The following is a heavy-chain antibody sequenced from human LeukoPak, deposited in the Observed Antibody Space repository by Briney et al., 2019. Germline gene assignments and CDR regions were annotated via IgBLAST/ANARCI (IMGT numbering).Heavy chain of an antibody. CDR3: ATDYTDYSLDY. CDR1: GYTFTNYD. J-gene: IGHJ4*02. Sequence: ASVKVSCKASGYTFTNYDTNWVRQATGQGLEWMGWMNPNSGNTGYAQKFQGRVTITRNTSISTAYMELSSLRYEDTAVYYCATDYTDYSLDYWGQGTLVTVSS. CDR2: MNPNSGNT. V-gene: IGHV1-8*01. D-gene: IGHD4-11*01.